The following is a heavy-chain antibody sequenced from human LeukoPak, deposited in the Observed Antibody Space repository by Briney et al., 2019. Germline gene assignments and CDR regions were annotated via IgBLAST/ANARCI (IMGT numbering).Heavy chain of an antibody. CDR2: MNPNSGNT. CDR1: GYTFTSCD. D-gene: IGHD3-9*01. CDR3: ARDFDGLDAFDI. J-gene: IGHJ3*02. V-gene: IGHV1-8*01. Sequence: ASVKVSCKASGYTFTSCDINWVRQATGQGLEWMGWMNPNSGNTGYAQKFQGRVTMTRNTSISTAYMELSSLRSEDTAVYYCARDFDGLDAFDIWGQGTMVTVSS.